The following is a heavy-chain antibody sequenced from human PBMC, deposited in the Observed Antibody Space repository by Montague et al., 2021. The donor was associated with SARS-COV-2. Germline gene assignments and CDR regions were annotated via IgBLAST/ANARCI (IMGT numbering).Heavy chain of an antibody. D-gene: IGHD3-22*01. J-gene: IGHJ6*02. Sequence: SLRLSCPASGFTFSSYSMNWVRQAPGKGLEWVSSISSSSSYIYYADSVKGRFTISRDNAKNSLYLQMNSLRAEDTAVYYCARDKYYYDSSGYYWAAYYYYGMDVWGQGTTVTVSS. CDR1: GFTFSSYS. V-gene: IGHV3-21*01. CDR3: ARDKYYYDSSGYYWAAYYYYGMDV. CDR2: ISSSSSYI.